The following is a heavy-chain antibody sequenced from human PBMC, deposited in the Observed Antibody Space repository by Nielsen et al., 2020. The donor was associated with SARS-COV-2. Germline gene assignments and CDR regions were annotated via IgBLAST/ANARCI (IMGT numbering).Heavy chain of an antibody. CDR1: GFTFSSYS. CDR2: ISSSSSYI. D-gene: IGHD1-26*01. CDR3: ASTTVGATTDFDSFDI. Sequence: GGSLRLSCAASGFTFSSYSMNWVRQAPGKGLEWVSSISSSSSYIYYADSVKGRFTISRDNAKNSLYLQMNSLRAEDTAVYYCASTTVGATTDFDSFDIWGQGTMVTVSS. V-gene: IGHV3-21*01. J-gene: IGHJ3*02.